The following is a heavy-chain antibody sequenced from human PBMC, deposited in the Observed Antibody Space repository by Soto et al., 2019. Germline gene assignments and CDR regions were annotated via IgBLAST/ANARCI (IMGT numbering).Heavy chain of an antibody. CDR2: ISYDGSNK. Sequence: QVQLVESGGGVVQPGRSLRLSCAASGFTFSSYAMHWVRQAPGKGLEWVAVISYDGSNKYDADSVKGRFTISRDNSKNTLYLQMNSLRAEDTAVYYCARDGVGNYYYGMDVWGQGTTVTVSS. J-gene: IGHJ6*02. V-gene: IGHV3-30-3*01. D-gene: IGHD7-27*01. CDR1: GFTFSSYA. CDR3: ARDGVGNYYYGMDV.